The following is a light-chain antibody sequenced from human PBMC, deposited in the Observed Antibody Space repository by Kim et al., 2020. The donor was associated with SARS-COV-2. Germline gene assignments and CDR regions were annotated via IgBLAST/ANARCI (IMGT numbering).Light chain of an antibody. CDR2: QDN. Sequence: VSPGQTASITCSGDKLGDKYASWYQQTPGQSPVLVIYQDNKRPSGIPERFSGSNSGNTATLTISGTQAMDEADYFCQAWDSSTAVFGGGTQLTVL. J-gene: IGLJ3*02. CDR3: QAWDSSTAV. V-gene: IGLV3-1*01. CDR1: KLGDKY.